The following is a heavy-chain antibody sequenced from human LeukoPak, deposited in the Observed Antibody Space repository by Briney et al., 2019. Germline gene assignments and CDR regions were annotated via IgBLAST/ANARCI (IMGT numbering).Heavy chain of an antibody. J-gene: IGHJ4*02. CDR1: GYTFTCYY. V-gene: IGHV1-2*02. D-gene: IGHD2-2*01. Sequence: ASVKVTCKASGYTFTCYYMHWVRQATGQGLEWMGWINPNSGGTNYAQKFQGRVTMTRDTSISTAYMELSRLRSDDTAVYYCARDERCRSTSSYDTEIYFDYWGQGTLVTVSS. CDR2: INPNSGGT. CDR3: ARDERCRSTSSYDTEIYFDY.